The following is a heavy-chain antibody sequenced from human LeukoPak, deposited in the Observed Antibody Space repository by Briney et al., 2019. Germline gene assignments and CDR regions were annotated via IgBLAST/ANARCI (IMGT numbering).Heavy chain of an antibody. Sequence: PGGSLRLSCAASGFTFDDYGMSWVRQAPGKGLEWVSGINWNGGSTGYADSVKGRFTISRDNAKNSLYLQMNSLRAEDTALYYCARDSSGYYYENYYYYMDVWGKGTTVTVSS. V-gene: IGHV3-20*04. J-gene: IGHJ6*03. D-gene: IGHD3-22*01. CDR3: ARDSSGYYYENYYYYMDV. CDR2: INWNGGST. CDR1: GFTFDDYG.